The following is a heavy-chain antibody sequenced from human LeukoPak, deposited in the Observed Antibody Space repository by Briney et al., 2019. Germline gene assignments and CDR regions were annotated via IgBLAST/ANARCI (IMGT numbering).Heavy chain of an antibody. CDR3: ARARITMVRGAYYFDY. J-gene: IGHJ4*02. V-gene: IGHV3-21*04. CDR1: RFTFSSYT. Sequence: PGGSLRLSCSASRFTFSSYTMNWVRQAPGKGLEWVSSIDPSSTYIYYADSVKGRFTISRDNAQNSLYLQMNSLRAEDTAVYYCARARITMVRGAYYFDYWGQGTLVTVSS. D-gene: IGHD3-10*01. CDR2: IDPSSTYI.